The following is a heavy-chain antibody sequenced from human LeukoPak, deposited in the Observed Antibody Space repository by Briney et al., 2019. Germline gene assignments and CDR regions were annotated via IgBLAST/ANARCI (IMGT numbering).Heavy chain of an antibody. J-gene: IGHJ4*02. D-gene: IGHD3-10*01. CDR2: ISGSGSTT. CDR3: AKDRFVLLWFGELLLSFDY. V-gene: IGHV3-23*01. CDR1: GFTFNNYA. Sequence: PGGSLRLSCAASGFTFNNYAMSWVRQAPGKGLEWVSAISGSGSTTYNADSVKGRFTISRDNSKNTLYLQMNSLRAEDTAAYYCAKDRFVLLWFGELLLSFDYWGQGTLVTVSS.